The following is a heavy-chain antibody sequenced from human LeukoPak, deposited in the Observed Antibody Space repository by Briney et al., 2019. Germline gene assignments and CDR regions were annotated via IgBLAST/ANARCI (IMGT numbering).Heavy chain of an antibody. CDR1: GGTFSSYA. Sequence: SVKVSCKASGGTFSSYAISWVRQAPGQGLEWMGRIIPIFGTANYAQKFQGRVTITTGESTSTAYMELSSLRSEDTAVYYCASSRLYYDCVWGSSPVWYYWGQGTLVTVSS. CDR3: ASSRLYYDCVWGSSPVWYY. CDR2: IIPIFGTA. J-gene: IGHJ4*02. D-gene: IGHD3-16*01. V-gene: IGHV1-69*05.